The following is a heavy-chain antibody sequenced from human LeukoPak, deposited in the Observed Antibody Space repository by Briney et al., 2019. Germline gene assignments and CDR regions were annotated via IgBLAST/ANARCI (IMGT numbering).Heavy chain of an antibody. CDR2: IRANNGNT. V-gene: IGHV1-18*01. Sequence: GASVKVSCKASGYTFTNYGISWVRQAPGQGLEWMGWIRANNGNTDYAQKLQGRVTMTTDTSTSTACMELRSLTSDDTAVYYCARGSSTVYGYMDVWGKGTTDTVSS. D-gene: IGHD2/OR15-2a*01. J-gene: IGHJ6*04. CDR3: ARGSSTVYGYMDV. CDR1: GYTFTNYG.